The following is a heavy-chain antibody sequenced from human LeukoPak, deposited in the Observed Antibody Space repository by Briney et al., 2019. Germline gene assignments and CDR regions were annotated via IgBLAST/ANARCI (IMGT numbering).Heavy chain of an antibody. CDR3: ARARVMITFGGAIDAFDI. J-gene: IGHJ3*02. V-gene: IGHV3-30*02. CDR2: IRYDGSNK. CDR1: GFTFSSYG. Sequence: PGGSLRLSCAASGFTFSSYGMHWVRQAPGKGLEWVAFIRYDGSNKYYADSVKGRFTISRDNSKNTLYLQMNSLRAEDTAVYYCARARVMITFGGAIDAFDIWGQGTMVTVSS. D-gene: IGHD3-16*01.